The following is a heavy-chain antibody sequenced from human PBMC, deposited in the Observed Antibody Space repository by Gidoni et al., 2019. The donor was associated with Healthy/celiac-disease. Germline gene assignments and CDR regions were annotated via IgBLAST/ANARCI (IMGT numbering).Heavy chain of an antibody. CDR1: GFTFSSYW. CDR2: IKQDGSEK. V-gene: IGHV3-7*01. D-gene: IGHD5-18*01. Sequence: EVQLVESGGGVVQPGGSLRLSCAASGFTFSSYWMSWVRQAQGKGLGWVANIKQDGSEKYYVDSVKGRFTISRDNAKNSLYLQMNSLRAEDTAVYYCARIGYSYGLSYYFDYWGQGTLVTVSS. J-gene: IGHJ4*02. CDR3: ARIGYSYGLSYYFDY.